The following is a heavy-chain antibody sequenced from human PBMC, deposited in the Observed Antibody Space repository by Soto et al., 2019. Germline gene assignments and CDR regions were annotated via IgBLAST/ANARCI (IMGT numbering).Heavy chain of an antibody. CDR3: AKVLGYCTNTRCSNYDYYGVDV. D-gene: IGHD2-2*01. Sequence: EVQVVESGGGLVQPGGSLRLSCAASGFTFSDHYMDWVRQAPGKGLEWVGRIRNKANSYSSEYAASVKGRFTISRDDSKNSVYLEMNSLITEDTAVYYCAKVLGYCTNTRCSNYDYYGVDVWGQGTTVTVSS. J-gene: IGHJ6*02. V-gene: IGHV3-72*01. CDR1: GFTFSDHY. CDR2: IRNKANSYSS.